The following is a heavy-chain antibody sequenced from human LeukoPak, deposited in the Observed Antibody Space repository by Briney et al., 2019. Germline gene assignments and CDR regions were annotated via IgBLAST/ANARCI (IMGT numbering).Heavy chain of an antibody. CDR2: IRSKAYGGTT. CDR1: GFTFGDYA. V-gene: IGHV3-49*03. J-gene: IGHJ3*02. D-gene: IGHD3-22*01. CDR3: TRVQPPYYYDSSGYSPGAFDI. Sequence: PGGSPRLSCTASGFTFGDYAMSWFRQAPGKGLEWVGFIRSKAYGGTTEYAASVKGRFTISRDDSKSIAYLQMNSLKTEDTAVYYCTRVQPPYYYDSSGYSPGAFDIWGQGTMVTVSS.